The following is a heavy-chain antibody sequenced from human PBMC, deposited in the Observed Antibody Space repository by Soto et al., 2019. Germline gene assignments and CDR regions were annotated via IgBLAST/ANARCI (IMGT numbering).Heavy chain of an antibody. D-gene: IGHD1-26*01. CDR1: GFTFSSFT. Sequence: PGGSLRLSCAASGFTFSSFTMNWVRQAPGKGLGWVSSISSGSSYIYYADSVKGRFTISRDNAKNSLYLQMNTLRAEDPSVYYWGRGPTSGTYVYWGQGTLVTVSS. V-gene: IGHV3-21*06. CDR2: ISSGSSYI. J-gene: IGHJ4*02. CDR3: GRGPTSGTYVY.